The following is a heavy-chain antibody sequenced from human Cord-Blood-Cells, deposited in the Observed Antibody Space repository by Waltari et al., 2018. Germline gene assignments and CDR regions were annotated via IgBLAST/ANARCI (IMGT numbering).Heavy chain of an antibody. V-gene: IGHV4-38-2*01. CDR2: IYHSGST. CDR1: GYSISSGYY. D-gene: IGHD1-26*01. Sequence: QVQLQESGPGLVKPSETLSLTCAVSGYSISSGYYWGWIRQPPGKGLEWIGSIYHSGSTYYSPSLKSRVTISVDTSKNQFSLKLSSVTAADTAVYYCARTSGRSDYWGQGTLVTVSS. J-gene: IGHJ4*02. CDR3: ARTSGRSDY.